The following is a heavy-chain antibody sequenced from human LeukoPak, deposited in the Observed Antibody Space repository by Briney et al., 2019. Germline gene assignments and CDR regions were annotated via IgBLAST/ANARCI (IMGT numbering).Heavy chain of an antibody. CDR2: IYSGGST. D-gene: IGHD3-3*01. CDR1: GFTVSSNY. CDR3: AANQDYDFWSGYYSPYGMDV. V-gene: IGHV3-53*01. J-gene: IGHJ6*02. Sequence: GGSLRLSRAASGFTVSSNYMSWVRQAPGKGLEWVSVIYSGGSTYYADSVKGRFTISRDNSKNTLYLQMNSLRAEDTAVYYCAANQDYDFWSGYYSPYGMDVWGQGTTVTVSS.